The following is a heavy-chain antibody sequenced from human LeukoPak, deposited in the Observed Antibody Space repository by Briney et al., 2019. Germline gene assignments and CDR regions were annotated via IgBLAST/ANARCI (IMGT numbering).Heavy chain of an antibody. J-gene: IGHJ5*02. D-gene: IGHD3-16*01. CDR3: ASQRMITSGRASYWFDP. CDR2: INPNTGGT. V-gene: IGHV1-2*02. CDR1: GYTFTDYY. Sequence: ASVKVSCKASGYTFTDYYMHWVRQAPGQGLEWMGWINPNTGGTNYAQKFRGRVTMTRDTSIGTAYMELSSLRSDDTAVYYCASQRMITSGRASYWFDPWGQGTLVTVSS.